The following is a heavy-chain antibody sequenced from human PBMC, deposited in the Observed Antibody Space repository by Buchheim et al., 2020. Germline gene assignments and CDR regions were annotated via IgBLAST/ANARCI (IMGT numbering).Heavy chain of an antibody. J-gene: IGHJ5*02. V-gene: IGHV4-39*01. CDR1: GGSISSSSYY. CDR2: IYYSGST. CDR3: ARTYYDFWSGPFGWFDP. Sequence: QLQLQESGPGLVKPSETLSLTCTVSGGSISSSSYYWGWIRQPPGKGLEWIGSIYYSGSTYYNPSLKSRVTISVDTSKNQFSLKLSSVTAADTAVYYCARTYYDFWSGPFGWFDPWGQGTL. D-gene: IGHD3-3*01.